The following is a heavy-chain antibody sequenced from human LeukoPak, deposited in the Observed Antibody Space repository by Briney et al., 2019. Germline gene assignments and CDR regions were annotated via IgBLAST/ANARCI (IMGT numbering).Heavy chain of an antibody. CDR1: GYTFTSYG. D-gene: IGHD2-15*01. CDR3: ARDRVANWYFDL. CDR2: IIPIFGTA. J-gene: IGHJ2*01. V-gene: IGHV1-69*13. Sequence: ASVKASCKASGYTFTSYGISWVRQAPGQGLEWVGGIIPIFGTANYAQKFQGRVTITADESTSTAYMELSSLRSEDTAVYYCARDRVANWYFDLWGRGTLVTVSS.